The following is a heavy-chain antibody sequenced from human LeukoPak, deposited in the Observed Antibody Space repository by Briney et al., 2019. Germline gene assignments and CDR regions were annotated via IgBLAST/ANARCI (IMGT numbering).Heavy chain of an antibody. CDR1: GFTFSSYA. CDR3: AREPPLLWFGDSLGYFDY. CDR2: ISYDGSNK. D-gene: IGHD3-10*01. J-gene: IGHJ4*02. Sequence: GRSLRLSCAASGFTFSSYAMHWVRQAPGKGLEWVAVISYDGSNKYYADSVKGRFTISRDNSKNTLYLQMNSLRAEDTAVYYCAREPPLLWFGDSLGYFDYWGQGTLVTVSS. V-gene: IGHV3-30-3*01.